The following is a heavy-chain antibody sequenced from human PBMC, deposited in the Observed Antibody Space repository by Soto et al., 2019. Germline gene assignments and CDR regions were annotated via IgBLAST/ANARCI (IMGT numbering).Heavy chain of an antibody. CDR2: IGTSGNT. CDR3: ARIGGSGPTSHEIYV. Sequence: HGGSLRLSCAASGLTFSIYEMDWVRHATGKGLEWVSVIGTSGNTYYSDSVKGRFTISRENAKNSLYLQMNSLRAGDTAVYYCARIGGSGPTSHEIYVWSPRTTVPVSS. J-gene: IGHJ6*02. CDR1: GLTFSIYE. D-gene: IGHD3-10*01. V-gene: IGHV3-13*04.